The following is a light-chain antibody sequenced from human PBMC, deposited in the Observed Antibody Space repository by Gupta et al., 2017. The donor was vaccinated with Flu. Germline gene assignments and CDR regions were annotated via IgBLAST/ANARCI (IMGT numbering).Light chain of an antibody. CDR3: SARDDSLNGHYV. CDR1: SSNIGSHT. CDR2: GNN. V-gene: IGLV1-44*01. J-gene: IGLJ1*01. Sequence: QSVLAQPPSSSGTPGQRVTISCSGSSSNIGSHTVNWYQQVPGMAPELLIYGNNQRPSGVPDRFSGSKSGTSASLAINGLQSEDEDDYYYSARDDSLNGHYVFGTGTKVTVL.